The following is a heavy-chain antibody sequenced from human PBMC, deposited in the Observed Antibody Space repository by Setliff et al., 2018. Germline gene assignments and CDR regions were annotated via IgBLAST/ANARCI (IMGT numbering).Heavy chain of an antibody. J-gene: IGHJ4*02. D-gene: IGHD1-1*01. CDR3: ARDGHNVYYFDY. V-gene: IGHV3-74*01. CDR1: GFTFSTYG. Sequence: GGSLRLSCAASGFTFSTYGVHWVRQAPGKGLVWVSRINSDGSSTNYADSVEGQFTVSRDNAKNTLYLQMNSLRAEDTAVYYCARDGHNVYYFDYWGLGTLVTVSS. CDR2: INSDGSST.